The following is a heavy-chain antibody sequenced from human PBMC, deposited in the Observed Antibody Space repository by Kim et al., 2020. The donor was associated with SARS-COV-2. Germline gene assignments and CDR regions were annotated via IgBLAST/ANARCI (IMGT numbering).Heavy chain of an antibody. D-gene: IGHD3-9*01. CDR3: AKCLYDIMTACLN. J-gene: IGHJ4*02. Sequence: YTDSVKGRLTSSRDHSKNTLYLQKNSLGAEDTAVYYCAKCLYDIMTACLNWGQGTLVTVSS. V-gene: IGHV3-23*01.